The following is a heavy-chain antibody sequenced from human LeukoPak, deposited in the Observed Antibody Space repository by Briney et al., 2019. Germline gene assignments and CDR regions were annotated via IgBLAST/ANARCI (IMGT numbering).Heavy chain of an antibody. CDR2: IYHSGST. Sequence: SQTLSLTCAVSGGSISSGGYSWSWIRQPPGKGLEWIGYIYHSGSTYYNPSLKSRVTISVDRSKNQFSLKLSSVTAADTAVYYCARVYDYGDFGFDPWGQGTLVTVSS. CDR3: ARVYDYGDFGFDP. CDR1: GGSISSGGYS. J-gene: IGHJ5*02. D-gene: IGHD4-17*01. V-gene: IGHV4-30-2*01.